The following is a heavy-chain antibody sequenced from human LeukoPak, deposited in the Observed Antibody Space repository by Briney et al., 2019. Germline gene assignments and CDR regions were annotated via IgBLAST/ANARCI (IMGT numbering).Heavy chain of an antibody. V-gene: IGHV3-30-3*01. CDR1: GFTFSSYA. Sequence: GGSLRLSCAASGFTFSSYAMHWVRQAPGKGLEWVAVISYDGSNKYYADSVKGRFTISRDNSKNTLYLQMNSLRAEDTAVYYCARDLREYSGYEGDFDYWGQGTLVTVSS. D-gene: IGHD5-12*01. J-gene: IGHJ4*02. CDR3: ARDLREYSGYEGDFDY. CDR2: ISYDGSNK.